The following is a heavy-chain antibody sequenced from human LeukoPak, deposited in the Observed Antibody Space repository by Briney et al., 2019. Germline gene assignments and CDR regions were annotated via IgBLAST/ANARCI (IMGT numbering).Heavy chain of an antibody. CDR2: IHYSGST. Sequence: SQTLSLTCTVSGGSISSGGYFWSWIRQLPGKGPEWIGYIHYSGSTDYNPSLKSRVSISVDTSKNQFSLELTSVTAGDTAVYYCAREVSSSSSWTNWFDPWGQGTLVTVSS. J-gene: IGHJ5*02. V-gene: IGHV4-31*03. CDR1: GGSISSGGYF. CDR3: AREVSSSSSWTNWFDP. D-gene: IGHD6-13*01.